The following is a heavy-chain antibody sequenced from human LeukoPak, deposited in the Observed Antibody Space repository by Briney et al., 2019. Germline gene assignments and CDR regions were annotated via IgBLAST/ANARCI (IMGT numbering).Heavy chain of an antibody. CDR2: IYYSGST. CDR1: GGSISSYY. Sequence: SETLSLTCTVSGGSISSYYWSWIRQPPGKGLEWIGYIYYSGSTNYNPSLKSRVTISVDTSKNQFSLKLSSVTAADTAVYYCARDHYDYVWGSYRLKGMDVWGQGITVTVSS. CDR3: ARDHYDYVWGSYRLKGMDV. V-gene: IGHV4-59*01. D-gene: IGHD3-16*02. J-gene: IGHJ6*02.